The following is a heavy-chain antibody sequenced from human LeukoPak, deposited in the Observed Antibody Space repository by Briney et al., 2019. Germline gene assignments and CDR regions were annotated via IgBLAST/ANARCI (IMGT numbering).Heavy chain of an antibody. CDR3: ARRGTNWGRFDY. J-gene: IGHJ4*02. Sequence: SETLSLTCTVSGGSISSSSYFWGWIRQPPGKGLEWIGTIHSGGSTYYNPSLKSRVTISVDTSKNQLSLKLSSVTAADTAVYYCARRGTNWGRFDYWGQGTLVTVPS. V-gene: IGHV4-39*01. D-gene: IGHD7-27*01. CDR2: IHSGGST. CDR1: GGSISSSSYF.